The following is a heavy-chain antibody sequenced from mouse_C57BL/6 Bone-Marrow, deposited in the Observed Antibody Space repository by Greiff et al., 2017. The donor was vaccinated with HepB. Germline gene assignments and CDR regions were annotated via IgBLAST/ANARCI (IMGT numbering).Heavy chain of an antibody. Sequence: QVQLQQPGAELVKPGASVKLSCKASGYIFTSYWMHWVKQRPGQGLEWIGMIHPNSGSTNYNEKFKSKATLTVDKSSSTAYMQLSSLTSEDSAVYYGAGGVLLPAYAMTYGGQETSVPVSS. CDR1: GYIFTSYW. CDR3: AGGVLLPAYAMTY. V-gene: IGHV1-64*01. CDR2: IHPNSGST. D-gene: IGHD1-1*01. J-gene: IGHJ4*01.